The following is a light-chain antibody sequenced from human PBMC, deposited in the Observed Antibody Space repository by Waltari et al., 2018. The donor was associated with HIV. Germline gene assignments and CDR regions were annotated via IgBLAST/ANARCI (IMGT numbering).Light chain of an antibody. Sequence: DIVMTQSPDSLAVSLGERATINCKSSQSVLYSSNNKSYLAWYQQKPGQPPKLLIYWASTRESGVPDRFSGSGYGTDFTLTISSLQAEDVAVYYCQQYYRTPLTFGGGTKVEIK. V-gene: IGKV4-1*01. CDR3: QQYYRTPLT. CDR1: QSVLYSSNNKSY. J-gene: IGKJ4*01. CDR2: WAS.